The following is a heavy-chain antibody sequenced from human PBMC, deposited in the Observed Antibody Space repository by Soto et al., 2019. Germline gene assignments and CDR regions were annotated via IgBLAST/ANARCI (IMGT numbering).Heavy chain of an antibody. J-gene: IGHJ6*03. Sequence: QVQLQQWGAGLLKPSETLSLTCAVHGGSFTGYYWSWIRQPPGKGLEWIGEVNHSGSTKYNPSLESRVIISVDTSKNQFSLRLTSVTVADTAVYYCARGESVVVPATPPRYYSYYMDVWGVGTTVAVSS. CDR2: VNHSGST. D-gene: IGHD2-2*01. CDR3: ARGESVVVPATPPRYYSYYMDV. V-gene: IGHV4-34*01. CDR1: GGSFTGYY.